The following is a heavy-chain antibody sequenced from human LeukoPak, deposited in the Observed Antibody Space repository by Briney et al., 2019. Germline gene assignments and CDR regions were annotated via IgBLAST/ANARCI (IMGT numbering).Heavy chain of an antibody. CDR3: AREETGYFQH. V-gene: IGHV4-39*07. CDR2: IYYSGST. Sequence: PSETLSLTCTVSGGSIGSSSYYWGWIRQPPGKGLEWIGSIYYSGSTYYNPSLKSRVTISVDTSKNQFSLKLSSVTAADTAVYYCAREETGYFQHWGQGTLVTVSS. D-gene: IGHD1-14*01. CDR1: GGSIGSSSYY. J-gene: IGHJ1*01.